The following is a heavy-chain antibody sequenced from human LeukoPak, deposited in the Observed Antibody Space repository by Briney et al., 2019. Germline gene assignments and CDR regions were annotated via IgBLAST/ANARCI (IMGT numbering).Heavy chain of an antibody. Sequence: PSETLSLTCTVSGGSISSYYWSWIRQPPGKGQEWIGYIYYSGSTNYNPSLKSRVTISVDTSKNQFSLKLSSVTAADTAVYYCAATSSGPTGRSFDYWGQGTLVTVSS. CDR3: AATSSGPTGRSFDY. J-gene: IGHJ4*02. CDR1: GGSISSYY. CDR2: IYYSGST. D-gene: IGHD3-22*01. V-gene: IGHV4-59*08.